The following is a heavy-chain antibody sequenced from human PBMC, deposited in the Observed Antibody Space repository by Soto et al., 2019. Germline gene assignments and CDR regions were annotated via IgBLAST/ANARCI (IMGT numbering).Heavy chain of an antibody. CDR1: GYTCTSYA. Sequence: ASVKVSCKASGYTCTSYAMHWVLQAPGQRLEWMGWINAGNGNTKYSQKFQGRVTITRDTSASTAYMELSSLRSEDTAVYYCASTRYDSGSWDYFDYWGQGTLVTVSS. J-gene: IGHJ4*02. CDR3: ASTRYDSGSWDYFDY. D-gene: IGHD6-13*01. V-gene: IGHV1-3*01. CDR2: INAGNGNT.